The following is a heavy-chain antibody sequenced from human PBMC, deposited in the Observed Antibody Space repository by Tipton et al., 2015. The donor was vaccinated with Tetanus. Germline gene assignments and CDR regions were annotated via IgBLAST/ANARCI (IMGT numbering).Heavy chain of an antibody. D-gene: IGHD2-21*02. V-gene: IGHV3-43*01. CDR2: ITWDGGQI. Sequence: SLRLSCAASGLTSDDYTIHWVRQRPGKGLEWVSLITWDGGQIYYADSVKGRFTISRDNSKKSFYLQMNSLRTEDSALYYCAKDQGNRSSCNNDCYFARDVRGRGTTVTVSS. J-gene: IGHJ6*02. CDR1: GLTSDDYT. CDR3: AKDQGNRSSCNNDCYFARDV.